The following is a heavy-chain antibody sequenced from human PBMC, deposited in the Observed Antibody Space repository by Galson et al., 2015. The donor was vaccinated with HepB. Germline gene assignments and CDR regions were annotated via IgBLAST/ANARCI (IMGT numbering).Heavy chain of an antibody. CDR1: GYTFTNYA. D-gene: IGHD2-21*01. V-gene: IGHV7-4-1*02. Sequence: SVKVSCKASGYTFTNYAINWVRQAPGHGLEWMGGTNTNTGAATYAQTFTGRVVFSLYTSATTAYMQISSLRSEDTAVYYCASVTSRHIFRGRRNYFSYYGVDVWGQGTTVTVSS. CDR3: ASVTSRHIFRGRRNYFSYYGVDV. CDR2: TNTNTGAA. J-gene: IGHJ6*02.